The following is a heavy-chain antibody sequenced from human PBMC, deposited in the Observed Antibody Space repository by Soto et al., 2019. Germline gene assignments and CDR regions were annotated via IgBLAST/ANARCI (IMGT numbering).Heavy chain of an antibody. D-gene: IGHD3-10*01. CDR2: ISGGGDTT. J-gene: IGHJ4*02. CDR3: AKGRGGSGSLTPRVDF. CDR1: GFTFNNYA. Sequence: EVQLLESGGGLVQPGGSLRLSCAASGFTFNNYAMTWVRQAPGKGLEWVSAISGGGDTTSYADSVKGRFTVSRDGSKNTLYLQMSSLRAEDTALYYCAKGRGGSGSLTPRVDFWGQETLVTVSS. V-gene: IGHV3-23*01.